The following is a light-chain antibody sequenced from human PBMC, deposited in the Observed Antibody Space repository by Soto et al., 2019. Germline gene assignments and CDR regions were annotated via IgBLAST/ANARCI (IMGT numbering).Light chain of an antibody. Sequence: DIQMTQSQPSLYASVGDRVSITCRANQGISNYLAWYQQKPGKVPKLLIYAASTLQSGVPSRFSGSGSGTDFALTISSLQPEDVATYYCEKYNSAPPYTFGQGTKLEIK. CDR2: AAS. J-gene: IGKJ2*01. CDR3: EKYNSAPPYT. V-gene: IGKV1-27*01. CDR1: QGISNY.